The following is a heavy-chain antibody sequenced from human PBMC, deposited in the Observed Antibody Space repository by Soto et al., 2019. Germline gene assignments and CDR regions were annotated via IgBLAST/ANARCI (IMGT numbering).Heavy chain of an antibody. CDR1: GYSFTSYW. CDR2: IDPSDSYT. CDR3: ALTQSITMVRGVITSDY. Sequence: PGESLKISCKGSGYSFTSYWIGWVRQMPGKGLEWMGRIDPSDSYTNYSPSFQGHVTISADKSISTAYLQWSSLKASDTAMYYCALTQSITMVRGVITSDYWGQGTTVTASS. D-gene: IGHD3-10*01. J-gene: IGHJ4*03. V-gene: IGHV5-10-1*01.